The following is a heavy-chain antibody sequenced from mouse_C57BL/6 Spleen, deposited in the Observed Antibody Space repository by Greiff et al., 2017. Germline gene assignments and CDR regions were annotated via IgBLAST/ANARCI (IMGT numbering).Heavy chain of an antibody. V-gene: IGHV5-9*01. CDR1: GFTFSSYT. J-gene: IGHJ3*01. CDR3: ARADYYGSSYGFAD. Sequence: EVQVVESGGGLVKPGGSLKLSCAASGFTFSSYTMSWVRQTPEKRLEWVATISGGGGNTYYPDSVKGRFTISRDNAKNTLYLQRSSLRSEDTALYYCARADYYGSSYGFADWGQGTLVTVSA. D-gene: IGHD1-1*01. CDR2: ISGGGGNT.